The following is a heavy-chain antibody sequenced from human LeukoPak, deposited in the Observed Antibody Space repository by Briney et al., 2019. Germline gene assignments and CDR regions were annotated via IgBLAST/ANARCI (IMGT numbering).Heavy chain of an antibody. J-gene: IGHJ3*02. CDR2: IKSKTDGGTT. D-gene: IGHD6-19*01. Sequence: PGGSLRLSCAASGFTFSNAWMSWVRQAPGKGLEWVGRIKSKTDGGTTDYAAPVKGRFTISRDDSKNTLYLQMNSLKTEDTAVYYCTTVEGWGLSSGWYSNDAFDIWGQGTMVTVSS. CDR3: TTVEGWGLSSGWYSNDAFDI. V-gene: IGHV3-15*01. CDR1: GFTFSNAW.